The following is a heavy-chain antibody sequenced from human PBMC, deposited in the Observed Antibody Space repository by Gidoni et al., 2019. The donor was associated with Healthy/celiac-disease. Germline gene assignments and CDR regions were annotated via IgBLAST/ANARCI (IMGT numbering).Heavy chain of an antibody. CDR3: ARGKDGDYAY. J-gene: IGHJ4*02. CDR2: INHSGST. CDR1: GGSFSGYY. D-gene: IGHD4-17*01. Sequence: QVQLQQWGAGLLKPSETLSITCAVYGGSFSGYYWSWIRQPPGKGLEWIGEINHSGSTNYNPSLKSRVTISVDTSKNQFSLKLSSVTAADTAVYYCARGKDGDYAYWGQGTLVTVSS. V-gene: IGHV4-34*01.